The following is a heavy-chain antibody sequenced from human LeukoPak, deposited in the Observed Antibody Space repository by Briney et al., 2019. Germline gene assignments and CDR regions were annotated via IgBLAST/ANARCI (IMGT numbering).Heavy chain of an antibody. J-gene: IGHJ5*02. CDR1: GYTFTGYY. CDR2: INPNSGGT. D-gene: IGHD3-10*01. Sequence: ASVKVSCQASGYTFTGYYMHWVRQAPGQGLEWMGWINPNSGGTNYAQKFQGRVTMTRDTSISTAYMELSRLRSDDTAVYYCARVGVREATWFDPWGQGTLVTVSS. CDR3: ARVGVREATWFDP. V-gene: IGHV1-2*02.